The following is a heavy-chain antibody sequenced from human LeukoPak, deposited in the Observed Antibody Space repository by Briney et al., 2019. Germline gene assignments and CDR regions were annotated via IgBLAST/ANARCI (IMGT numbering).Heavy chain of an antibody. D-gene: IGHD3-10*01. CDR1: GFTFSDYY. CDR2: ISSSGSTI. J-gene: IGHJ4*02. Sequence: PGGSLRLSCAASGFTFSDYYMSWIRQAPGKGLEWVSYISSSGSTIYYADSVKGRFTISRDNAKNSLYLQMNSLRAEDTAVYYCARDMAYYYGSESLPRLFYWGQASLVSVSS. V-gene: IGHV3-11*01. CDR3: ARDMAYYYGSESLPRLFY.